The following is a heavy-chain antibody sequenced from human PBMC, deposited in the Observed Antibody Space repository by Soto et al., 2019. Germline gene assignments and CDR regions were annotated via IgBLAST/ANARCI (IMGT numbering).Heavy chain of an antibody. CDR3: AIRDDPYYYGSGRDV. CDR2: INHSGST. J-gene: IGHJ6*02. Sequence: QVQLQQWGAGLLKPSETLSLTCAVYGGSFSGYYWSWIRQPPGKGLEWIGEINHSGSTNYNPSLKTRVTISVDTSQNQFSLKLRSVTAADTAVYYCAIRDDPYYYGSGRDVWGQGTTVTVSS. CDR1: GGSFSGYY. D-gene: IGHD3-10*01. V-gene: IGHV4-34*01.